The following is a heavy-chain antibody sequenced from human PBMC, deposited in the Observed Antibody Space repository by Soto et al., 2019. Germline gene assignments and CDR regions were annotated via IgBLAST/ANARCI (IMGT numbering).Heavy chain of an antibody. Sequence: TSETLSLTCTVSGGSISSYYWSWLRQPAGKGLEWIGRIHTTENTYYNPSLKSRVTISVDTSKNQFSLKLSSVTAADTAVYYCAKTDTAMDPFDYWGQGTLVTVSS. CDR2: IHTTENT. CDR3: AKTDTAMDPFDY. J-gene: IGHJ4*02. V-gene: IGHV4-4*07. D-gene: IGHD5-18*01. CDR1: GGSISSYY.